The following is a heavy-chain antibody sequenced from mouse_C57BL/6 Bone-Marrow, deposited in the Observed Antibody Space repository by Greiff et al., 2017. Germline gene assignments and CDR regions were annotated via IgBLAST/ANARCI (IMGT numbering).Heavy chain of an antibody. CDR2: IYPRSGNP. V-gene: IGHV1-81*01. Sequence: QVQLQQSGAELARPGASVKLSCKASGYTFTSYGISWVKQRTGQGLEWIGEIYPRSGNPYYNEKFKGKATLTADKSSSTAYMELRSLTSEDSAVXFCAAIYYYGSSYYYAMDYWGQGTSVTVSS. D-gene: IGHD1-1*01. CDR1: GYTFTSYG. J-gene: IGHJ4*01. CDR3: AAIYYYGSSYYYAMDY.